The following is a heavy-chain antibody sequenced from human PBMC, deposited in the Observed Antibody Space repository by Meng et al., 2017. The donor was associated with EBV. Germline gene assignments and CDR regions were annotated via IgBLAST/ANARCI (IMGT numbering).Heavy chain of an antibody. V-gene: IGHV1-69*01. J-gene: IGHJ4*02. CDR3: ASESGRGFTPDY. Sequence: QVELVQSGCEVKKPGSSVKVSGNTSGGTFRSDAISWVRQAPGQGLEWMGGLIPMSDAPHYAQKFQGRVTITADESTSTHYMDLSGLRSEDTAVYYCASESGRGFTPDYWGQGTLVTVSS. D-gene: IGHD3-10*01. CDR1: GGTFRSDA. CDR2: LIPMSDAP.